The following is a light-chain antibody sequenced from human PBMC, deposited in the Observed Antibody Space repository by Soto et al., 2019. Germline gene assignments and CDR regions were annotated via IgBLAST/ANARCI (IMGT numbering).Light chain of an antibody. CDR1: QSISSD. CDR2: HAS. CDR3: QQYNNSPPNT. J-gene: IGKJ4*01. V-gene: IGKV3-15*01. Sequence: ETMMTQSPATLSVSPGEGATLSCRASQSISSDLAWYQQKPGQAPRLLIYHASTRATGIPARFSGSGSGTDFTLTISSLQSEDSAVYYCQQYNNSPPNTFGGGTKVDI.